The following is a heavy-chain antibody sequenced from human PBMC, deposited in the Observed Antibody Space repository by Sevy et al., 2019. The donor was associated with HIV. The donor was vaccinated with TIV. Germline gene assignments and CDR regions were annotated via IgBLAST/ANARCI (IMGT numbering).Heavy chain of an antibody. D-gene: IGHD3-10*01. J-gene: IGHJ6*03. V-gene: IGHV3-53*01. CDR3: ARERGEVNSYYYYMDV. CDR1: GFTVSSNY. Sequence: GGSLRLSCAASGFTVSSNYMSWVRQAPGKGLEWVSVIYRGGSTYYADSVKGRFTISRDNSKNTLYLQMNSLRAEDTAVYYCARERGEVNSYYYYMDVWGKGTTVTVSS. CDR2: IYRGGST.